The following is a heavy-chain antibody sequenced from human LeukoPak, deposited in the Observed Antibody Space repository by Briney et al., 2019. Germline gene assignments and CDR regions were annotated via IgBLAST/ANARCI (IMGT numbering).Heavy chain of an antibody. V-gene: IGHV3-53*01. Sequence: GGSLRLSCVASGFTFSSYSMNWVRQAPGKGLEWVSVIYSGGSTYYADSVKGRFTISRDNSKNTLYLQMNNVRVEDTAVYFCARYHTALNYWGQGTLVTASS. J-gene: IGHJ4*02. D-gene: IGHD5-18*01. CDR3: ARYHTALNY. CDR1: GFTFSSYS. CDR2: IYSGGST.